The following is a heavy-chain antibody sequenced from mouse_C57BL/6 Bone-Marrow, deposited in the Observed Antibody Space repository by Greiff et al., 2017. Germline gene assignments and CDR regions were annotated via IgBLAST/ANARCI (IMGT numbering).Heavy chain of an antibody. CDR1: GYTFTSYW. CDR3: ARDDYYAMDY. V-gene: IGHV1-50*01. CDR2: IDPSDSYT. Sequence: QVQLQQPGAELVKPGASVKLSCKASGYTFTSYWMQWVKQRPGQGLEWIGEIDPSDSYTNYNQKFKGKATLTVYTSSSTAYMQLSSLTSEDSAVYYCARDDYYAMDYWGQGTSVTVSS. J-gene: IGHJ4*01.